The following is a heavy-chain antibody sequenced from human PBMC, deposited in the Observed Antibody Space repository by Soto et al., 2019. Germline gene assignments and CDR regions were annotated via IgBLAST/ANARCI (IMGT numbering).Heavy chain of an antibody. CDR1: GFTFSSYA. CDR3: ARPLWRNDYNWGYFDL. CDR2: ISYDGSNK. J-gene: IGHJ2*01. V-gene: IGHV3-30-3*01. Sequence: QVQLVESGGGVVQPGRSLRLSCAASGFTFSSYAMHWVRQAPGKGLEWVAVISYDGSNKYYADSVNGRFTISRDNSKNTLYLQMNSLRADDTAVYYCARPLWRNDYNWGYFDLWGRGTLVTVSS. D-gene: IGHD4-4*01.